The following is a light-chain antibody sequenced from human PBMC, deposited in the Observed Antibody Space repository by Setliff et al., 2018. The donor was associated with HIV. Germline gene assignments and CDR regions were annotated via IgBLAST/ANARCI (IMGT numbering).Light chain of an antibody. Sequence: DIQMTQSPSSLSASVGDRVTITCRASQDISNYLAWYQQKPGKVPKLLIYAASALQSGVPSRFTGSGSGTDFTLTISSLQPEDVATYYCQKYNIAPFTFGPGTKVDIK. CDR1: QDISNY. V-gene: IGKV1-27*01. CDR3: QKYNIAPFT. CDR2: AAS. J-gene: IGKJ3*01.